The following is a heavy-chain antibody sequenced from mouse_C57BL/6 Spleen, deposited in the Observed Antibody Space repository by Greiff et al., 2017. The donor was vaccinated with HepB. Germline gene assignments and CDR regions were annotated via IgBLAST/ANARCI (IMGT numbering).Heavy chain of an antibody. CDR1: GYAFSSSW. J-gene: IGHJ4*01. CDR2: IYPGDGDT. Sequence: VQLQQSGPELVKPGASVKISCKASGYAFSSSWMNWVKQRPGKGLEWIGRIYPGDGDTNYNGKFKGKATLTADKSSSTAYMQLSSLTSEDSAVYFCAPHDSYAMDYWGLGTSVTVSS. V-gene: IGHV1-82*01. CDR3: APHDSYAMDY.